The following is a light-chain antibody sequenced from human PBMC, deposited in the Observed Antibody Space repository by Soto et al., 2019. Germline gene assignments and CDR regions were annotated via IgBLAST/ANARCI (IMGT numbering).Light chain of an antibody. CDR2: GAS. V-gene: IGKV3-20*01. CDR3: QQYSDSPLT. CDR1: QTVRTNY. Sequence: EIVLTQSPGTLSLSPGERATLSCRASQTVRTNYLAWFQHKPVQAPRLLIYGASSRSTGIPDRFSGSGSGTDFTLTINRLEPEDCAVYFCQQYSDSPLTVGGGTKVEI. J-gene: IGKJ4*01.